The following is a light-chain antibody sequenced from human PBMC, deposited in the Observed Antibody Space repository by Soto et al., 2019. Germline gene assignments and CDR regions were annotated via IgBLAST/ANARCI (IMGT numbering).Light chain of an antibody. J-gene: IGLJ3*02. Sequence: QSVLTQPRSVSGSPGQSVTISCTGTSSDVGGYEYVSWYQQYPGKAPKLMIYAVTRRPSGVPDRFSGSKSGNTASLTISGLQAEDEADYYCCSYAGSYTWVFGGGTQLTVL. CDR3: CSYAGSYTWV. CDR2: AVT. V-gene: IGLV2-11*01. CDR1: SSDVGGYEY.